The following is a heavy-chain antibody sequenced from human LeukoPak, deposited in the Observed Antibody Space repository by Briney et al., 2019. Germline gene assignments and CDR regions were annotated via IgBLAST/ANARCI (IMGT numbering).Heavy chain of an antibody. D-gene: IGHD3-22*01. CDR2: ISAYNGNT. CDR1: DYTFTSYG. CDR3: ARLTYYYDSSAYYPTLDY. V-gene: IGHV1-18*01. J-gene: IGHJ4*02. Sequence: ASVKVSCKASDYTFTSYGISWVRQAPGQGLEWMGWISAYNGNTNYAQKLQGRVTMTTDTSTSTAYMELRSLRSDDTAVYYCARLTYYYDSSAYYPTLDYWGQGTLVTVSS.